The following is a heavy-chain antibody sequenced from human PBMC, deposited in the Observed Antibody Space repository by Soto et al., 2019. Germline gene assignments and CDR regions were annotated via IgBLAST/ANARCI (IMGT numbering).Heavy chain of an antibody. V-gene: IGHV3-23*01. Sequence: EVQLLESGGGLVQPGGSLRLSCATSGFTFSNFVMRWVRQTPGKGLEWVSTITSTGGDTYYTDSVKGWFTISRDNSKNTLYLQMSSLRAEDTALYYCTKASSDRHHMDVWGQGTTVTVSS. CDR1: GFTFSNFV. CDR3: TKASSDRHHMDV. CDR2: ITSTGGDT. J-gene: IGHJ6*02.